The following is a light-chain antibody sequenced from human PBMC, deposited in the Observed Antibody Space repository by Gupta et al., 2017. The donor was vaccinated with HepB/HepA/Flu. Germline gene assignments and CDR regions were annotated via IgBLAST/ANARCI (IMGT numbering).Light chain of an antibody. Sequence: EIVLTQSPGTLSLSPGERATLSCRTSQSVSSNYIAWYQQKPGQAPRPLIYGASSSAPGIPYRFSGSGSGTDFTPTFSRMEPEDFAGGDCQLCKTFGQGTKVEIK. V-gene: IGKV3-20*01. CDR3: QLCKT. J-gene: IGKJ1*01. CDR1: QSVSSNY. CDR2: GAS.